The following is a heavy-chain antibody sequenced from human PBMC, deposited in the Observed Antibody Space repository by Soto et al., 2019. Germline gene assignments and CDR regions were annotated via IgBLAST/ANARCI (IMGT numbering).Heavy chain of an antibody. CDR3: ARHKLLWFGESYNWFDP. CDR2: IYYSGST. J-gene: IGHJ5*02. V-gene: IGHV4-39*01. Sequence: SETLSLTCTVSGGSISCSSYYWGWIRQPPGKGLEWIGSIYYSGSTYYNPSLKSRVTISVDTSKNQFSLKLSSVTAADTAVYYCARHKLLWFGESYNWFDPWGQGTLVTVSS. CDR1: GGSISCSSYY. D-gene: IGHD3-10*01.